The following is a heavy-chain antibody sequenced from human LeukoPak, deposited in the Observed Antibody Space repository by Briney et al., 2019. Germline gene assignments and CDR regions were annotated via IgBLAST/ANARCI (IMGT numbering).Heavy chain of an antibody. Sequence: GGSLRLSCAASGFTFSSLWMSWVRQAPGKGLEWVANIKQDGSEKYYVDSVKGRFTISRDNAKTLLYLQMNSLRAEDTAVYYCARDLTRYYDFWSGYKDYWGQGTLVTVSS. CDR3: ARDLTRYYDFWSGYKDY. J-gene: IGHJ4*02. V-gene: IGHV3-7*01. CDR1: GFTFSSLW. D-gene: IGHD3-3*01. CDR2: IKQDGSEK.